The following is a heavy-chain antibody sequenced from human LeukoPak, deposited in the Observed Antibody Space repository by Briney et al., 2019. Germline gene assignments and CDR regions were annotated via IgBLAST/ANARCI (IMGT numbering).Heavy chain of an antibody. CDR2: ISDNEGRT. D-gene: IGHD3-16*02. CDR1: GFNFNYYA. J-gene: IGHJ4*02. CDR3: ARHDTFIPY. V-gene: IGHV3-23*01. Sequence: GGSLRLSSAASGFNFNYYAMSWVRQGPGKGLEWGSGISDNEGRTSYTDSVKGRCTIYRDRTTTTVYLNMHTPTAHDTAVYFSARHDTFIPYWGQGTLVTVSS.